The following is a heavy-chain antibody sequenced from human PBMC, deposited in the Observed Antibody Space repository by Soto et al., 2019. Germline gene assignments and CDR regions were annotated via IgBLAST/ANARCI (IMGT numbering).Heavy chain of an antibody. J-gene: IGHJ3*02. CDR3: ARVGELWLLSAFDI. Sequence: EVQLVESGGGLVQPGESLRLSCAASGFTFSSYSMNWVRQAPGKGLEWVSYISSSSSTIYYADSVKGRFTISRDNAKNSLYLQMNSLRDEDTAVYYCARVGELWLLSAFDIWGQGTMVTVSS. CDR2: ISSSSSTI. V-gene: IGHV3-48*02. D-gene: IGHD5-18*01. CDR1: GFTFSSYS.